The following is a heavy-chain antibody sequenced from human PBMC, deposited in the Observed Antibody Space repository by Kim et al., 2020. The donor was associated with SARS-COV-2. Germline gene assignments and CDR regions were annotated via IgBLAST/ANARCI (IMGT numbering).Heavy chain of an antibody. J-gene: IGHJ4*02. Sequence: YAAPVKGRFTISRDDSANTLYLQMNSLKIEDTAVYYCTTDATPTLSNYIDYWGQGTLVTVSS. D-gene: IGHD2-15*01. CDR3: TTDATPTLSNYIDY. V-gene: IGHV3-15*01.